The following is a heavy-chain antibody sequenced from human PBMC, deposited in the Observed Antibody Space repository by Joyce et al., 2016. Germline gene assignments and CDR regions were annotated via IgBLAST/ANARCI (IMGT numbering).Heavy chain of an antibody. D-gene: IGHD5-24*01. CDR2: ISASSGTI. CDR3: ARVGRTGYTCDY. Sequence: EVQLVESGGGLVQPGGSLRLSCAASGFSFNTYSINWVRQATGKGLELLSYISASSGTIYYADSVKGRFTISRDNAKNSVYLQMNSLRDEDTAVYYCARVGRTGYTCDYWGQGTLVTVSS. J-gene: IGHJ4*02. V-gene: IGHV3-48*02. CDR1: GFSFNTYS.